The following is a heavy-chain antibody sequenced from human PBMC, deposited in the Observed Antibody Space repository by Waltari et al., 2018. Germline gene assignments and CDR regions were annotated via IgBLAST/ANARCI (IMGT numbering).Heavy chain of an antibody. J-gene: IGHJ4*02. D-gene: IGHD3-9*01. CDR2: IYYTGST. Sequence: QVQLQESGPGLVQPSETLSLTCTVSGCSISSYYWSWIRQPPGKGLEWIGYIYYTGSTSYNPSLKSRVTISIDTSKNQFSLKLTSVTAADTAVYYCARSPRLRYFDWLSYWGQGTLVTVSS. CDR3: ARSPRLRYFDWLSY. CDR1: GCSISSYY. V-gene: IGHV4-59*01.